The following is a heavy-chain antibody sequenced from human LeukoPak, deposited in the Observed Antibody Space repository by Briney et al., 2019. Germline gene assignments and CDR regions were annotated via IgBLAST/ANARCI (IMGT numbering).Heavy chain of an antibody. J-gene: IGHJ4*02. Sequence: SETLSLTCTVSGGSISSGDNYWSWLRQPPGKGLEWIGYIYYSGNTYYNPSLKSRVTISVDTSKNQFSLKLSSVTAADTAVYYCARHSHYGDTLDYWGQGTLVTVSS. CDR1: GGSISSGDNY. CDR2: IYYSGNT. D-gene: IGHD4-17*01. CDR3: ARHSHYGDTLDY. V-gene: IGHV4-30-4*01.